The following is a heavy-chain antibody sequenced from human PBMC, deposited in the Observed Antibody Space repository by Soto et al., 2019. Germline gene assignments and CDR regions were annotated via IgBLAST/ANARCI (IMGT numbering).Heavy chain of an antibody. D-gene: IGHD1-26*01. J-gene: IGHJ4*02. CDR1: GYTFTSYG. CDR3: ARERGGYKHFDY. Sequence: QVQLVQSGAEVKKPGASVRVSCEVSGYTFTSYGISWVRQAAGQGLEGMGWINTYNGNIKYAQKLQGRVTMTTDGPAGTAYMELRSLRSDDTALYYCARERGGYKHFDYWGQGTLVTVSS. V-gene: IGHV1-18*01. CDR2: INTYNGNI.